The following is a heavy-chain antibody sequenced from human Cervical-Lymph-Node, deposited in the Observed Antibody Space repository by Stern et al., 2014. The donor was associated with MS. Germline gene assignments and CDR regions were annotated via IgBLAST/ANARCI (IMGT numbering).Heavy chain of an antibody. V-gene: IGHV3-30*18. CDR1: GFTFSNYG. Sequence: QVQLVESGGGVVQPGRSLRLSCAASGFTFSNYGIHWVRPAPGKGLEWRAVMSYDGNNEYYADSVKGRFTISRNNFKNTLYLQMNSLRAEDTAVYYCAKDSRLYSKYQYYHCMDVWGQGTTVTVSS. D-gene: IGHD4-11*01. CDR3: AKDSRLYSKYQYYHCMDV. J-gene: IGHJ6*02. CDR2: MSYDGNNE.